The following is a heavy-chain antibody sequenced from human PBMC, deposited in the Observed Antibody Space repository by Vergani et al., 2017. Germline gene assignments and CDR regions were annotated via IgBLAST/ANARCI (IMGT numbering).Heavy chain of an antibody. CDR1: GFTLNRYG. CDR3: ARDLAYCHEGSCAL. CDR2: AVFDGSNE. J-gene: IGHJ4*02. D-gene: IGHD2-15*01. Sequence: QVQLVQSGGGVVQPGGSLSLSCVASGFTLNRYGMQWVRQAPGKGLERVAYAVFDGSNEYYADSVKGRFIVSRDNSNDALYLQMNSLRTDDTAVYYCARDLAYCHEGSCALWGQGSVVTVSS. V-gene: IGHV3-30*02.